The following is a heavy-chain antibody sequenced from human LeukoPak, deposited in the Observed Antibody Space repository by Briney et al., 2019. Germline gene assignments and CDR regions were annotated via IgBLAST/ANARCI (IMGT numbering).Heavy chain of an antibody. Sequence: ASVKVSCKASGYTFTSYGISWVRQAPGQGLEWMGWISAYNGNTNYAQKLQGRVTMTTDTSTSTAYMELRSLSSDDTAVYYCARAIYYGSGSYYRPDWFDPWGQGTLVTVSS. CDR1: GYTFTSYG. J-gene: IGHJ5*02. CDR2: ISAYNGNT. CDR3: ARAIYYGSGSYYRPDWFDP. D-gene: IGHD3-10*01. V-gene: IGHV1-18*04.